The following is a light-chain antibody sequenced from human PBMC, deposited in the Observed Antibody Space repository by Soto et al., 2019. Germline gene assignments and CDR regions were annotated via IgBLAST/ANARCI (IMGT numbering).Light chain of an antibody. CDR2: EVT. V-gene: IGLV2-14*01. Sequence: QSALTQPASVSGSPGQSITISCTGTSSDIGAYNSVSWYQQHPRRAPKLMIYEVTNRPSGISNRFSGSKSGNTASLTISGLQAEDEGDYYCSSYTRGNTYVFGTGTQLTVL. J-gene: IGLJ1*01. CDR3: SSYTRGNTYV. CDR1: SSDIGAYNS.